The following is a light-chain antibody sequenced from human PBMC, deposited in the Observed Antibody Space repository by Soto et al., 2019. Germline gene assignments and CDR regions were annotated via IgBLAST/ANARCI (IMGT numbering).Light chain of an antibody. CDR3: QQYYSTPLT. J-gene: IGKJ4*01. Sequence: DIVMTQSPDSLAVSLGERATINCKSSQSVLYHANNKNYLAWYQQKPGQPPKVVIYWASTRESGVPDRFSGSGSGTDFTLTISSLQAEDVAVYYCQQYYSTPLTFGGGTRVEIK. CDR2: WAS. V-gene: IGKV4-1*01. CDR1: QSVLYHANNKNY.